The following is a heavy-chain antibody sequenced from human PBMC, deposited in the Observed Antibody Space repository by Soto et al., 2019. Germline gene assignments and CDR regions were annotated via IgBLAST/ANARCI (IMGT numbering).Heavy chain of an antibody. V-gene: IGHV3-30-3*01. Sequence: QVQLVESGGGVVQPGRSLRLSCAASGFTFSSYSMHWVRQAPGKGLEWVEVISYDGSNKYYADSVKGRFTVSRDNSKNSLYLKMDSLRADDTAVYSWAGCACLEVWGGGTTVTVAS. CDR2: ISYDGSNK. J-gene: IGHJ6*04. CDR3: AGCACLEV. CDR1: GFTFSSYS.